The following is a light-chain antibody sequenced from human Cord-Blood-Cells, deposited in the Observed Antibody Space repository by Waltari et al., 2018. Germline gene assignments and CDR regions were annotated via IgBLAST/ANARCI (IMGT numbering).Light chain of an antibody. Sequence: EIVLTQSPGTLSLSPGEXXXXXCRASQSVSSRYLACYQQKPGQAPRLLIYGASSRATGIPDRFSGSGSGTDFTLTISRLEPEDFAVYYCQQYGSSPFTFGPGTKVDIK. CDR1: QSVSSRY. J-gene: IGKJ3*01. V-gene: IGKV3-20*01. CDR2: GAS. CDR3: QQYGSSPFT.